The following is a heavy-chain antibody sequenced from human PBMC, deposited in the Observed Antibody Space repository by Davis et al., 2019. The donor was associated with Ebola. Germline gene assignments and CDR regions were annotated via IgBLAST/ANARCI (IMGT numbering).Heavy chain of an antibody. CDR2: INPSGGST. V-gene: IGHV1-46*01. J-gene: IGHJ4*02. Sequence: AASVKVSCKASGYTFTSYYIHWVRQAPGQGLEWMGIINPSGGSTSYAQKFQGRVTMTRDTSTSTVYMELSSLRSEDTAVYYCARANWNDWALGYWGQGTLVTVSS. CDR3: ARANWNDWALGY. CDR1: GYTFTSYY. D-gene: IGHD1-1*01.